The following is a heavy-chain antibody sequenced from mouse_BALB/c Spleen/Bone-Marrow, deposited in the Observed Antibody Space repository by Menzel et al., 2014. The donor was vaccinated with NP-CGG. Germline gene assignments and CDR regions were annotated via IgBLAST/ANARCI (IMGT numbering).Heavy chain of an antibody. CDR2: IDPANGNT. D-gene: IGHD4-1*01. Sequence: EVQLQQSGAELVKPGASVKLSCTASGFNIKDTYMHWVKQRPGQGLEWIGRIDPANGNTKYDPKFQGKATITADTSSNTAYLQPSSLTSEDTAVYYCARWEYYAMDYWGQGTSVTVSS. CDR1: GFNIKDTY. J-gene: IGHJ4*01. CDR3: ARWEYYAMDY. V-gene: IGHV14-3*02.